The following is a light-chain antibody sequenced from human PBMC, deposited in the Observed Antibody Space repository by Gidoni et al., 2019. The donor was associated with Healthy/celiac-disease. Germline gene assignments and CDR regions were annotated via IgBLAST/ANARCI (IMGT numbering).Light chain of an antibody. Sequence: QSALTQPLPVSGSPGQSVTISCTGTSSDVGGYNYVSWYQQHPGKAPKLMMYDVSKRLSRVPDRCAGSKCGSTAALTSSGLQAEDEAEYYCCSYAGSYTGVFGTGTKVTVL. CDR3: CSYAGSYTGV. CDR2: DVS. J-gene: IGLJ1*01. V-gene: IGLV2-11*01. CDR1: SSDVGGYNY.